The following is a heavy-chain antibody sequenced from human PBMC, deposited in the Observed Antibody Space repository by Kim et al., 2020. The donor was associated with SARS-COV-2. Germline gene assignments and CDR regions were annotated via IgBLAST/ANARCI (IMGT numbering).Heavy chain of an antibody. CDR3: ARDVAVVVAAFDY. Sequence: YSPSLKSRVPISVDTSKNQFSLKLSSVTAAETAVYYCARDVAVVVAAFDYWGQGTLVTVSS. J-gene: IGHJ4*02. D-gene: IGHD2-15*01. V-gene: IGHV4-39*07.